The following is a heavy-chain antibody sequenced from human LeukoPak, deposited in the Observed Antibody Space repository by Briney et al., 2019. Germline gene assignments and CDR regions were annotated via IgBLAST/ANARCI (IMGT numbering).Heavy chain of an antibody. CDR2: IRGSGTIT. V-gene: IGHV3-23*01. CDR1: GFTFNNYV. Sequence: GGSLRLSCAASGFTFNNYVMSWLRQAPGKGLEWVSAIRGSGTITYYADSVKGRFTISRDNSKNTLYLQMNSLRVEDTAVYYCAKEVGGGGTASWGQGTLVTVSS. J-gene: IGHJ4*02. D-gene: IGHD1-1*01. CDR3: AKEVGGGGTAS.